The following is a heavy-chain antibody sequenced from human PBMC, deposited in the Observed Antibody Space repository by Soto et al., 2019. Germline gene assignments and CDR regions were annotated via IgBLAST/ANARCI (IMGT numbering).Heavy chain of an antibody. J-gene: IGHJ6*02. CDR1: GFTFSNAW. CDR3: TTETGMIADNYYYGMDV. V-gene: IGHV3-15*07. Sequence: GGSLRLSCAASGFTFSNAWMNWVRQAPGKGLEWVGRIKSKTDGGTTDYAAPVKGRFTISRDDSKNTLYLQMNSLKTEDTAVYYCTTETGMIADNYYYGMDVWGQGTTVTVSS. CDR2: IKSKTDGGTT. D-gene: IGHD3-22*01.